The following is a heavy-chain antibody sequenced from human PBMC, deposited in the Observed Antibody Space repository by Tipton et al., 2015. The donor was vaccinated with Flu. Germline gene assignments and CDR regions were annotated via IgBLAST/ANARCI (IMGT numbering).Heavy chain of an antibody. J-gene: IGHJ4*02. CDR1: GFTFSSYA. V-gene: IGHV3-23*01. CDR3: AKIDFPSNNFEY. D-gene: IGHD3-9*01. CDR2: IVRSGTTR. Sequence: SLRLSCAASGFTFSSYAMSWVRQAPGKGLEWVSSIVRSGTTRYYADSVKGRFTISRDNSKDTLYLQMNSLGAEDTAVYYCAKIDFPSNNFEYWGQGTLVTVSS.